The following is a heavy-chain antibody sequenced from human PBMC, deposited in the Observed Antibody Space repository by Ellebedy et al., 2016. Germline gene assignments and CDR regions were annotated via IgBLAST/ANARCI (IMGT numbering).Heavy chain of an antibody. CDR3: ARDGSGWYADY. V-gene: IGHV3-53*01. J-gene: IGHJ4*02. CDR1: GFTVSRNR. D-gene: IGHD6-19*01. Sequence: GESLKISXAASGFTVSRNRMSWVRQAPGKGLEWVSLIYSGGTTYYADSVKGRFTISRDNSKNTLYLQMNSLRAEDTAVYYCARDGSGWYADYWGQGTLVTVSS. CDR2: IYSGGTT.